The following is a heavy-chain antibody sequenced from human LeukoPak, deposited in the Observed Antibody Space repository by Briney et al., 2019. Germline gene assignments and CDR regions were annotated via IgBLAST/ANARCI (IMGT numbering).Heavy chain of an antibody. D-gene: IGHD1-26*01. V-gene: IGHV3-15*01. CDR2: IKSKTDGGTS. CDR1: GLTFTNAW. Sequence: GGSLRLSCATSGLTFTNAWMSWYRQAPGKGLEWVGRIKSKTDGGTSDYAAPVQGRFTISRDDSKNTLYLQMNSLKIEDTAVYYCATDPGEWEPIWGQGTMVTVSS. J-gene: IGHJ3*02. CDR3: ATDPGEWEPI.